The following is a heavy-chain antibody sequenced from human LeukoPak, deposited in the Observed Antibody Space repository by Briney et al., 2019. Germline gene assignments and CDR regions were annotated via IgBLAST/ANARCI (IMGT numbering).Heavy chain of an antibody. CDR3: TSFGYYSDAFDI. D-gene: IGHD3-10*01. Sequence: GSLRLSCTASGFTFGDYAMSWVRQAPGKGLEWVGFIRSKAYGGTTEYAASVKGRFTISRDDSKSIAYLQMNSLKTEDTAVYYCTSFGYYSDAFDIWGQGTMVTVSS. CDR2: IRSKAYGGTT. V-gene: IGHV3-49*04. CDR1: GFTFGDYA. J-gene: IGHJ3*02.